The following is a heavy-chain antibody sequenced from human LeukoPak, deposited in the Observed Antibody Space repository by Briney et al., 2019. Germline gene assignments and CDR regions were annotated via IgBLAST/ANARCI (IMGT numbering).Heavy chain of an antibody. V-gene: IGHV3-21*01. CDR2: ISSSSSYI. D-gene: IGHD4-23*01. Sequence: GGSLRLSCAASGFTFSSYGMHWVRQAPGKGLEWVSSISSSSSYIYYADSVKGRFTISRDNAKNSLYLQMNSLRAEDTAVYYCARDLPRWSTINWFDPWGQGTLVTVSS. J-gene: IGHJ5*02. CDR1: GFTFSSYG. CDR3: ARDLPRWSTINWFDP.